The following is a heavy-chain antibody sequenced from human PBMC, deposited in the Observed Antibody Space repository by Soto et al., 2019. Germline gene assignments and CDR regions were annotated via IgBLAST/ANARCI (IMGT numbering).Heavy chain of an antibody. J-gene: IGHJ4*02. CDR2: LNDGNGNT. Sequence: QVQLVQSGAEEKKPGASVKVSCKASGYTFTSYAMHWVRQAPGQSLEGMGWLNDGNGNTNNSQKFQGRVTITRDTSTSTAYMELSSLRSEDRAVYYCARSIVVGTALDYWGQGTLVTVSS. V-gene: IGHV1-3*05. CDR3: ARSIVVGTALDY. CDR1: GYTFTSYA. D-gene: IGHD2-21*02.